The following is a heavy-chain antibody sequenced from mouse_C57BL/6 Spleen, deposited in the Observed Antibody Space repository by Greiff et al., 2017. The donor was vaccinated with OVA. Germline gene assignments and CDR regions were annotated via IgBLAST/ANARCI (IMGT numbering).Heavy chain of an antibody. V-gene: IGHV1-64*01. D-gene: IGHD1-1*01. Sequence: QVQLQQPGAELVKPGASVKLSCKASGYTFTSYWMHWVKQRPGQGLEWIGMIHPNSGSTNYNEKFKSKATLTVDKSSSTAYMQLSSLTSEDSAVYYCARRSRIAITTVVYFDYWGQGTTLTVSS. J-gene: IGHJ2*01. CDR2: IHPNSGST. CDR1: GYTFTSYW. CDR3: ARRSRIAITTVVYFDY.